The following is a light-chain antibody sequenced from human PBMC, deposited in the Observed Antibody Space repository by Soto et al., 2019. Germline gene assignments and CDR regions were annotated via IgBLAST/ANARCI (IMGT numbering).Light chain of an antibody. CDR1: QSISSW. CDR3: QTYNSYSPTMT. Sequence: DIQMTQSPSTLSASVGDRVTITCRASQSISSWLAWYQQKPGKAPKLLIYKASSLESGVPSRFSGSGSGTEFTLTISTLQPDDFATYYCQTYNSYSPTMTFGQGTKVEIK. CDR2: KAS. J-gene: IGKJ1*01. V-gene: IGKV1-5*03.